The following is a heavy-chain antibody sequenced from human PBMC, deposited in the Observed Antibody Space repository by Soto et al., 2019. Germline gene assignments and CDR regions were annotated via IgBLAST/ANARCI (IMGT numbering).Heavy chain of an antibody. D-gene: IGHD2-2*01. CDR1: GGSISSSSYY. CDR3: ARHYRYCSSTSCYYYYYYMDV. Sequence: SETLSLTCTVSGGSISSSSYYWGWIRQPPGKGLEWIGSIYYSGSTYYNPSLKSRVTISVDTSKNQFSLKLSSVTAADTAVYYCARHYRYCSSTSCYYYYYYMDVWGKGTTVTVSS. CDR2: IYYSGST. V-gene: IGHV4-39*01. J-gene: IGHJ6*03.